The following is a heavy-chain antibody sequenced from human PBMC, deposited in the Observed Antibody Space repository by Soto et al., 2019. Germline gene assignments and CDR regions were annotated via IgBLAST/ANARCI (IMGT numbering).Heavy chain of an antibody. V-gene: IGHV3-23*01. J-gene: IGHJ4*02. CDR1: GLTFSKAD. Sequence: EVQVSESGGGLVQPGGSLRLSCAASGLTFSKADMSWVRQAPGKGLEWVLAITGSGVNTYYADSVKGRFTVSRDNSKNTLFLQMNSLRVEDTAIYYCATHSWDHWGQGTLVTVSS. CDR3: ATHSWDH. CDR2: ITGSGVNT.